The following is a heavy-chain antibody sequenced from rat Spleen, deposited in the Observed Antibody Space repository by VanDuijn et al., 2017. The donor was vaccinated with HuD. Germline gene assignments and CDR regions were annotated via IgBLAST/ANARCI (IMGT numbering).Heavy chain of an antibody. D-gene: IGHD1-12*02. CDR2: IIYDGSRT. CDR3: VTHFDGSYPFVY. J-gene: IGHJ3*01. CDR1: GFPFSDYA. Sequence: EVQLVESGGGLVQPGNPLKLSCAASGFPFSDYAMAWVRQSPKKGLEWVATIIYDGSRTYYRDSVKGRFTISRDNTKTTLYLQIDSLRSEDTATYYLVTHFDGSYPFVYWGQAILVTVSS. V-gene: IGHV5S10*01.